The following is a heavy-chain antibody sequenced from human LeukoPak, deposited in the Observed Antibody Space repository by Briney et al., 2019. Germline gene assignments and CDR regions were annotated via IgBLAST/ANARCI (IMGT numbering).Heavy chain of an antibody. Sequence: TGGSLRLSCAASGFTFSNYAMSWVRQAPGKGLEWVSAINDSGGSTYYADSVKGRFTISRDNSKNTLYLQMNSLRAEDTALYYCARVYVGDGSGDAFDIWGQGSMVTVSS. CDR1: GFTFSNYA. CDR2: INDSGGST. CDR3: ARVYVGDGSGDAFDI. J-gene: IGHJ3*02. V-gene: IGHV3-23*01. D-gene: IGHD3-10*01.